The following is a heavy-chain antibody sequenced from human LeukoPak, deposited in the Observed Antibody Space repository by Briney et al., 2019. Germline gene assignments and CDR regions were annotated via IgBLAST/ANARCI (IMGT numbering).Heavy chain of an antibody. CDR1: GYTFTSYA. J-gene: IGHJ3*02. V-gene: IGHV7-4-1*02. D-gene: IGHD3-22*01. Sequence: ASVKVSCKASGYTFTSYAMDWVRQAPGQGLEWMGWINTNTGNPTYAQGFTGRFVFSLDTSVSTAYLQISSLKAEDTAVYYCARVSYDSSGYGSDHDAFDIWGQGTMVTVSS. CDR3: ARVSYDSSGYGSDHDAFDI. CDR2: INTNTGNP.